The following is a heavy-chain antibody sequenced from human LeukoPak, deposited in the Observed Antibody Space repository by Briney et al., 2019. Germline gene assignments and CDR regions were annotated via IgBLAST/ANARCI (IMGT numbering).Heavy chain of an antibody. Sequence: GGSLRLSCAASGFTFSSYGMHWVRQAPGKGLEWVAVISYDGSNKYYADSVRGRFTISRDSSKNTLYLQMNSLRAEDTAVYYCTRDAAGVSWGQGTLVTVSS. CDR1: GFTFSSYG. CDR3: TRDAAGVS. CDR2: ISYDGSNK. V-gene: IGHV3-30*03. D-gene: IGHD6-13*01. J-gene: IGHJ4*02.